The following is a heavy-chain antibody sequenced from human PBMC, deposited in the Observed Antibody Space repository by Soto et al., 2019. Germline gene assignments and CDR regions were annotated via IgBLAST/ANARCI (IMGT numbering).Heavy chain of an antibody. CDR1: GYSFTSYW. CDR2: IYPGDSDT. V-gene: IGHV5-51*01. D-gene: IGHD4-17*01. Sequence: GESLKISCNGSGYSFTSYWIGWVRQMPGKGLEWMGIIYPGDSDTRYSPSFQGQVTISADQSINTAYLQWDSLKASDTAIYYCARPANTVADHFDLWGQGTPVTVSS. CDR3: ARPANTVADHFDL. J-gene: IGHJ4*02.